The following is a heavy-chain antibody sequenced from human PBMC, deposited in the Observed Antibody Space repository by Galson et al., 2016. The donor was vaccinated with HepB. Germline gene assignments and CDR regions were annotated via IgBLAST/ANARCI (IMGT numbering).Heavy chain of an antibody. CDR3: AASRPRYCSGGRCFMDV. CDR2: IYYSGST. Sequence: SETLSLTCTVSGGSISSYYWSWIRQPPGKGLEWIGYIYYSGSTNYRPSLKSRVTISVDTSKNQFSLKLRSVTAADTAVYYCAASRPRYCSGGRCFMDVWGQGTTVTVSS. CDR1: GGSISSYY. D-gene: IGHD2-15*01. J-gene: IGHJ6*02. V-gene: IGHV4-59*01.